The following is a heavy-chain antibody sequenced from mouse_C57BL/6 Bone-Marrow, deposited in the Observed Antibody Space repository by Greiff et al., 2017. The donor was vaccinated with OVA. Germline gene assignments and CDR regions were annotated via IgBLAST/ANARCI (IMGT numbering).Heavy chain of an antibody. CDR1: GYAFSSYW. D-gene: IGHD2-10*02. J-gene: IGHJ2*01. Sequence: VKLMESGAELVKPGASVKISCKASGYAFSSYWMNWVKQRPGKGLEWIGQIYPGDGDTNYNGKFKGKATLTADKSSSTAYMQLSSLTSEDSAVYFCAREEYDYLDYWGQGTTLTVSS. CDR2: IYPGDGDT. CDR3: AREEYDYLDY. V-gene: IGHV1-80*01.